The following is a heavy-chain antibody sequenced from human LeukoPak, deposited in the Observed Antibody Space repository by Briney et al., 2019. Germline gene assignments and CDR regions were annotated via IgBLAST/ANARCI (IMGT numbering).Heavy chain of an antibody. J-gene: IGHJ4*02. CDR2: IYYTGST. V-gene: IGHV4-59*01. Sequence: PSETLSLTCTVSGGSISSYYWSWIRQPPGKGLEWIGNIYYTGSTNYNPSLKGRVTISVDTSKNQFSLKLSSVTAADTAVYYCARAFSSGWYPYSIGGLWFDYWGQGTLVTVSS. D-gene: IGHD6-19*01. CDR3: ARAFSSGWYPYSIGGLWFDY. CDR1: GGSISSYY.